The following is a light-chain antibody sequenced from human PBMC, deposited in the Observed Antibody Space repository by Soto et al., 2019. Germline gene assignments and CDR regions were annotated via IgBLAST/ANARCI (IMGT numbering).Light chain of an antibody. J-gene: IGLJ1*01. CDR2: EVS. CDR3: SSYTGSSTPYV. V-gene: IGLV2-14*01. CDR1: SSDVGAYNY. Sequence: QSALTQSASVSGSPGQSITISCTGTSSDVGAYNYVSWYQQHPGKAPKLMIYEVSNRPSGVSNRFSGSESGNTASLTISGLQGEDEADYYCSSYTGSSTPYVFGTGTKLTVL.